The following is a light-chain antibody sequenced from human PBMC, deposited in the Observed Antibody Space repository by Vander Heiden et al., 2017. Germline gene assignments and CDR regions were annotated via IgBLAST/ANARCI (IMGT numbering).Light chain of an antibody. CDR3: QQYSGSPLT. CDR2: GAS. J-gene: IGKJ1*01. CDR1: QSISSTY. Sequence: DIVLTQSPGTVSLSAGERATLSCRASQSISSTYLAWYQQKPGQAPRLLIYGASSRATGIPERFSGSGSGTDFTLTISRLEPDDFAVFYCQQYSGSPLTFGQGTKVEIK. V-gene: IGKV3-20*01.